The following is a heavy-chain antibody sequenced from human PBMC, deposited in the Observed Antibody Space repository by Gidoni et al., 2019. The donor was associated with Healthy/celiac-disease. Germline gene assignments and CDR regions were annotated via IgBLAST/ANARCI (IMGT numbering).Heavy chain of an antibody. CDR3: ARSYCGGDCYSAFDY. CDR2: IWYDGSNK. V-gene: IGHV3-33*01. J-gene: IGHJ4*02. D-gene: IGHD2-21*02. Sequence: VQPGRSLRLSCAASGFTFSSYGMHWVRQAPGKGLEWVAVIWYDGSNKYYADSVKGRFTISRDNSKNTLYLQMNSLRAEDTAVYYCARSYCGGDCYSAFDYWGQGTLVTVSS. CDR1: GFTFSSYG.